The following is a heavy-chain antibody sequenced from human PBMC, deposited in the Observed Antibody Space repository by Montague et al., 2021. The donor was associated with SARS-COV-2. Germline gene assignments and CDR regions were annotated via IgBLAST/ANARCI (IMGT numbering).Heavy chain of an antibody. CDR1: GGSISSGSYY. CDR3: ARAHSGSWAHLDN. CDR2: IYTSGTT. D-gene: IGHD5-12*01. Sequence: TLSLACTVSGGSISSGSYYWSWIRQPAGKGLEWIGRIYTSGTTDYSFSLKSRVTISVDTNKNQFSLKPTSVTAADAAVYYCARAHSGSWAHLDNWGQGTLVTVSS. V-gene: IGHV4-61*02. J-gene: IGHJ4*02.